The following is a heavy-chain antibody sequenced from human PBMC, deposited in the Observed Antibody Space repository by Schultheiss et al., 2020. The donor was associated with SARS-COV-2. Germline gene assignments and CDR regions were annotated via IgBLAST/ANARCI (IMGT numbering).Heavy chain of an antibody. CDR3: ARVPLRYYYGMDV. CDR1: GFTFSNYA. Sequence: GGSLRLSCTVSGFTFSNYAMSWVRQAPGKGLEWVSYISSSGSTIYYADSVKGRFTISRDNAKNSLYLQMNSLRAEDTAVYYCARVPLRYYYGMDVWGQGTTVTVSS. J-gene: IGHJ6*02. D-gene: IGHD3-9*01. V-gene: IGHV3-48*04. CDR2: ISSSGSTI.